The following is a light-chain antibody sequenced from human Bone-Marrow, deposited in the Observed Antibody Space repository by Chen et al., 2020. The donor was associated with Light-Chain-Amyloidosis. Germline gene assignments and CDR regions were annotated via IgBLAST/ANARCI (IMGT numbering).Light chain of an antibody. V-gene: IGKV3-20*01. J-gene: IGKJ3*01. CDR1: QSVSSSY. CDR3: QQYGSSSLFT. CDR2: GAS. Sequence: EIVLTQSPGPLSLSPGERATLSCRASQSVSSSYLAWYQQKPGQAPRLLIYGASSRATGIPDRFSGSGSGTDFTLTISRLEPEDFAVYYCQQYGSSSLFTFGPGTKVDIK.